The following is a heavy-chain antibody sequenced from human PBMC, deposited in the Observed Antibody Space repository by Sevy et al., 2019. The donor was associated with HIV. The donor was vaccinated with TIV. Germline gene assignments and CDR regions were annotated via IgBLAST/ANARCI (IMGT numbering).Heavy chain of an antibody. CDR2: ISSSSSYI. Sequence: GGSLRLSCAASGFTFSSYSMNWVRQAPGKGLEWVSSISSSSSYIYYADSVKGRFTISRDNAKNSLYLQMNSLRAEDTAVYYCASAPYYDFWSGYHYYFDYWGQRTLVTVSS. CDR3: ASAPYYDFWSGYHYYFDY. V-gene: IGHV3-21*01. D-gene: IGHD3-3*01. CDR1: GFTFSSYS. J-gene: IGHJ4*02.